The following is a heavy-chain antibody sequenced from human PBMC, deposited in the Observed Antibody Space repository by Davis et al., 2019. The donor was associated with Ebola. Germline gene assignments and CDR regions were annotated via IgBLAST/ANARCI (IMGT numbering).Heavy chain of an antibody. V-gene: IGHV3-74*01. CDR3: AREGGVFALDY. D-gene: IGHD3-16*01. Sequence: GESLKISCAASGFSFSSYWMHWVRQVPGKGLVWVSRIKTDGSLTGYGDSVQGRFIISRDNAKNTVYLQMNDLGADDTAVYYCAREGGVFALDYWGQGALVTVSS. CDR2: IKTDGSLT. CDR1: GFSFSSYW. J-gene: IGHJ4*02.